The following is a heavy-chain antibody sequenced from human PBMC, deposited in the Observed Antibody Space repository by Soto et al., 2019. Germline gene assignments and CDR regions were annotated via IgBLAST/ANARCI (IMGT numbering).Heavy chain of an antibody. CDR3: AKDRALYVWGTIGYFDY. D-gene: IGHD3-16*01. V-gene: IGHV3-30*18. Sequence: QVQLVESGGGVVQPGRSLRLSCAASGFTFSSYGMHWVRQAPGKGLEWVAVISYDGSNKYYADSVKGRFTISRDNSKNTLYLQMNSLRAEDTAVYYCAKDRALYVWGTIGYFDYWCQGTLVTVSS. CDR1: GFTFSSYG. CDR2: ISYDGSNK. J-gene: IGHJ4*02.